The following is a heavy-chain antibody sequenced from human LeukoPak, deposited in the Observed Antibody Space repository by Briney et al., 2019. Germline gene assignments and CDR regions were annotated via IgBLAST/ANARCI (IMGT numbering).Heavy chain of an antibody. V-gene: IGHV3-9*01. CDR1: GFTFDDYA. D-gene: IGHD6-19*01. CDR2: ISWNSGSI. J-gene: IGHJ4*02. Sequence: PGRSLRLSCVASGFTFDDYAMHWVRQAPGKGLEWVSGISWNSGSIGYADSVKGRFTISRDNAKNSLYLQMNSLRAEDTALYYCAKAGYSSEGVDYWGQGTLVTVSS. CDR3: AKAGYSSEGVDY.